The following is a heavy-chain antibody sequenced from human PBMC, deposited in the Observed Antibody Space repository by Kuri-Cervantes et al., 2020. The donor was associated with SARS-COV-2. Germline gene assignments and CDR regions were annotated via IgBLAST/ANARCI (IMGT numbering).Heavy chain of an antibody. Sequence: SVKVSCKASGGTFISYAFSWVRQAPGQGLEWMGGIIPIFGTANYAQKFQGRVTITADESTSTAYMELSSLRSEDTAVYYCARHITMVRGVIDYYYYGMDVWGQEATVTVSS. V-gene: IGHV1-69*13. D-gene: IGHD3-10*01. CDR1: GGTFISYA. CDR3: ARHITMVRGVIDYYYYGMDV. J-gene: IGHJ6*02. CDR2: IIPIFGTA.